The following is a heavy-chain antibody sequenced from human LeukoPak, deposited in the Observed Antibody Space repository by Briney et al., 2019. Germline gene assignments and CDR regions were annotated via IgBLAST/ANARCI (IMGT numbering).Heavy chain of an antibody. CDR1: GFTFTSHA. CDR3: AKDMTHIAAAGAIDY. J-gene: IGHJ4*02. CDR2: IWSDGSTE. D-gene: IGHD6-13*01. Sequence: GRSLRLSCASSGFTFTSHAMHWVRQAPGKGLEWVALIWSDGSTENYADSVKGRFTISRDNSKNTLYLQMNSLRAEDTAVYYCAKDMTHIAAAGAIDYWGQGTLVTVSS. V-gene: IGHV3-33*06.